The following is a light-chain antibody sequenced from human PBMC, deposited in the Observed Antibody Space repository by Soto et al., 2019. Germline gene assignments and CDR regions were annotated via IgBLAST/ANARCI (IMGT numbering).Light chain of an antibody. J-gene: IGKJ4*01. CDR3: QQEHSWPLT. V-gene: IGKV1-9*01. Sequence: PSCLSSSVGDRVTITCRASQAISSYLAWYQQKQGKAPNLLIYAASTLQSGVPSRFSVSGSGTDFTLTISNLKTDDVAAYYGQQEHSWPLTFCGGTKVDIK. CDR1: QAISSY. CDR2: AAS.